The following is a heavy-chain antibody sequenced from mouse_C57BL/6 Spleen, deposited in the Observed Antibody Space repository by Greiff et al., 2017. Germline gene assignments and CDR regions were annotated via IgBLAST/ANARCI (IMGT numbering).Heavy chain of an antibody. V-gene: IGHV5-16*01. J-gene: IGHJ4*01. CDR1: GFTFSDYY. D-gene: IGHD1-1*01. CDR2: INYDGSST. CDR3: ARDRVDLLLGWAMDY. Sequence: EVQLVESEGGLVQPGSSMKLSCTASGFTFSDYYMAWVRQVPEKGLEWVANINYDGSSTYYLDSLKSRFIISRDNAKNILYLQMSSLKSEDTATYYCARDRVDLLLGWAMDYWGQGTSVTVSS.